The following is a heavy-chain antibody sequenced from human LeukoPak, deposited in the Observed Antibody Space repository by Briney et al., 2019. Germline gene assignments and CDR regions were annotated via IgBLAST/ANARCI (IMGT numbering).Heavy chain of an antibody. CDR1: GYTFTSYD. D-gene: IGHD2-15*01. Sequence: ASVKVSCKASGYTFTSYDINWVRQASGQGLEWMGWISAYNGNTNYAQKLQGRVTMTTDTSTSTAYMELRSLRSDDTAVYYCARGAGYCSGGSCYSGDYWGQGTLVTVSS. J-gene: IGHJ4*02. CDR3: ARGAGYCSGGSCYSGDY. V-gene: IGHV1-18*01. CDR2: ISAYNGNT.